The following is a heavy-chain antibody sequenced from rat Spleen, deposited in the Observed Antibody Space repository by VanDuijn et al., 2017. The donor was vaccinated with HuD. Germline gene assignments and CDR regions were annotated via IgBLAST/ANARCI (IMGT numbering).Heavy chain of an antibody. D-gene: IGHD4-3*01. J-gene: IGHJ2*01. CDR3: ATQSIIRVPLFDY. CDR2: ISYDCSST. CDR1: GFTFSDYY. V-gene: IGHV5-29*01. Sequence: EVQLEESDGGLVQPGRSLKLSCAASGFTFSDYYMAWVRQAPTKGLEWVATISYDCSSTYYRDSGKGRFTISRDNAKSTLYLQMDSLRSEETATYYCATQSIIRVPLFDYWGQGVMVTVSS.